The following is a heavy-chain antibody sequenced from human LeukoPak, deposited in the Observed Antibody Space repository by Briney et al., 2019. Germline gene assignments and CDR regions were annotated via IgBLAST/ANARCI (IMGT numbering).Heavy chain of an antibody. V-gene: IGHV1-2*06. CDR1: GYTFTGYY. CDR2: INPNSGGT. J-gene: IGHJ4*02. Sequence: GASVKVSCKASGYTFTGYYMHWVRQAPGQGLEWMGRINPNSGGTNYAQKFQGRVTMTRDTSISTAYMELSRLRSDDTAVYYCARDRGYYDSPGLVVYYFDYWGQGTLVTVSS. CDR3: ARDRGYYDSPGLVVYYFDY. D-gene: IGHD3-22*01.